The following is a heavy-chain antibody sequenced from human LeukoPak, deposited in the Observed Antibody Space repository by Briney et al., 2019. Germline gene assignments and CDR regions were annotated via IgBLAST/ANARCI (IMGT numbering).Heavy chain of an antibody. V-gene: IGHV3-21*01. CDR2: ISSSSSYI. Sequence: GGSLRLSCAASGFTFSSYSLNWVRQAPGKGLEWVSSISSSSSYIYYADSVKGRFTISRDNAKNSLYLQMNSLRAEDTAVKYFASVDNYDILTGYYPYYFDYWGQGTLVTVSS. CDR1: GFTFSSYS. D-gene: IGHD3-9*01. J-gene: IGHJ4*02. CDR3: ASVDNYDILTGYYPYYFDY.